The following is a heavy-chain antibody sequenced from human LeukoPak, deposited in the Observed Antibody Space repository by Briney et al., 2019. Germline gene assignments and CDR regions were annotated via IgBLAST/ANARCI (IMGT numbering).Heavy chain of an antibody. Sequence: GGSLRLSCAASGFTFSKNWLHWVRQAPGKGLVWVSRISPDDKTTSYADSVKGRFTVSRDDAKKTLYLQMNSLRAEDTAVYYCAKTYYYGSGSYWGQGTLVTVSS. CDR3: AKTYYYGSGSY. CDR1: GFTFSKNW. D-gene: IGHD3-10*01. J-gene: IGHJ4*02. CDR2: ISPDDKTT. V-gene: IGHV3-74*01.